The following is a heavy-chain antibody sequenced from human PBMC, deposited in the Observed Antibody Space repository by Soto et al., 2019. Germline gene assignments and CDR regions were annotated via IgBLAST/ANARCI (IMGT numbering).Heavy chain of an antibody. CDR3: ARDRLSYGSGSYLDY. CDR2: IWYDGSNK. V-gene: IGHV3-33*01. Sequence: GGSLRLSCAASGFTFSSYGMHWVRQAPGKGLEWVAVIWYDGSNKYYADSVKGRFTISRDNSKNTLYLQMNSLRAEDTAVYYCARDRLSYGSGSYLDYWGQGTLVTVSS. D-gene: IGHD3-10*01. CDR1: GFTFSSYG. J-gene: IGHJ4*02.